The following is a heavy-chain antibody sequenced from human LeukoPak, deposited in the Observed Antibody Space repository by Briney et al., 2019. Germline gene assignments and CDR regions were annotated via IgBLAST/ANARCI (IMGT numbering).Heavy chain of an antibody. CDR1: GFTFSSYS. CDR3: ARNGDYVDWFDP. D-gene: IGHD4-17*01. V-gene: IGHV3-21*04. CDR2: ISSSSSYI. Sequence: GGSLRLSCAASGFTFSSYSMNWVRQAPGKGLEWVSSISSSSSYIYYADSVKGRFTISRDNAKNSLYLQMNSLRAEDTAVYYCARNGDYVDWFDPWGQGTLVTVSS. J-gene: IGHJ5*02.